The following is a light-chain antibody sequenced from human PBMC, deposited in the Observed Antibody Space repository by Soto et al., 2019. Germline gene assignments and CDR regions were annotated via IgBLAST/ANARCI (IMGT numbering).Light chain of an antibody. Sequence: DIQMTQSPSTLSASVGDRVTITCRASQSISSWLAWYQQKPGKAPKLLIYDASSLESGVPSRFSGSGSGTEFTLTISGLLPEDFAAYHCQQLYTLPFTFGQGTRLEIK. V-gene: IGKV1-5*01. CDR3: QQLYTLPFT. CDR1: QSISSW. CDR2: DAS. J-gene: IGKJ5*01.